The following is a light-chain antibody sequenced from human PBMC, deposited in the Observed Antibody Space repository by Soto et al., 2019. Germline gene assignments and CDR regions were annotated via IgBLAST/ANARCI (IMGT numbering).Light chain of an antibody. J-gene: IGKJ5*01. CDR2: GAT. V-gene: IGKV3-15*01. CDR3: QQRHNWRDT. CDR1: QSISSN. Sequence: EIVMTQSPATLSVSPGERATLSCRANQSISSNLAWYQQKPGQAPRLLIYGATTRATGIPARFSGSGSGTDFTLTISSLQSEDFAVYYCQQRHNWRDTFGQGTRLEIK.